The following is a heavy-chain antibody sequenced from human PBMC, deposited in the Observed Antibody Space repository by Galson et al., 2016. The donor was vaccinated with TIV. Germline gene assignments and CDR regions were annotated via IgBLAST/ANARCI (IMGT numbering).Heavy chain of an antibody. J-gene: IGHJ4*02. CDR3: ARDDGSTSGSDF. V-gene: IGHV1-2*02. CDR1: GYTFTGQY. CDR2: INPNSGGT. D-gene: IGHD3-22*01. Sequence: SVNVSCKASGYTFTGQYMHWVRQAPGQGLEWMGWINPNSGGTNYEQKFQGRVTMTRDTSITTAYMELSRLRSDDTAVYYCARDDGSTSGSDFWGQGTLVSVSS.